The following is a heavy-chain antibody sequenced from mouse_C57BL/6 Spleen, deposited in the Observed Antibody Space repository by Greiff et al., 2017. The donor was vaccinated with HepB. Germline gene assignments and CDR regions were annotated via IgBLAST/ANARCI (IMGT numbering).Heavy chain of an antibody. CDR3: ARCYDGYSYFDY. V-gene: IGHV5-6*01. D-gene: IGHD2-3*01. CDR2: ISSGGSYT. CDR1: GFTFSSYG. J-gene: IGHJ2*01. Sequence: EVKLQESGGDLVKPGGSLKLSCAASGFTFSSYGMSWVRQTPDKRLEWVATISSGGSYTYYPDSVKGRFTISRDNAKNTLYLQMSSLKSEDTAMYYCARCYDGYSYFDYWGQGTTLTVSS.